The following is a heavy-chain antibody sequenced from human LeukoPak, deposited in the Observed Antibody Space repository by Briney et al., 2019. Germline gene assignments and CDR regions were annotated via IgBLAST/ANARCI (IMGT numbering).Heavy chain of an antibody. Sequence: SETLSLTCTVSGVSISSGSYYWRWIRQPAGKGLEWIGRIYTSGSTNYNPSLKSRVTISVDTSKNQFSLKLSSVTAADTAVYYCAREGIAAPTYDYWGQGTLVTVSS. J-gene: IGHJ4*02. V-gene: IGHV4-61*02. D-gene: IGHD6-6*01. CDR2: IYTSGST. CDR3: AREGIAAPTYDY. CDR1: GVSISSGSYY.